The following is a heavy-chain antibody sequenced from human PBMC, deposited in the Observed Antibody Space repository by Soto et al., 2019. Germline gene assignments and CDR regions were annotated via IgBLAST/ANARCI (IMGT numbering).Heavy chain of an antibody. Sequence: GGSLRLSCAASGFTFSSYGMHWVRQAPGKGLEWVAVIWYDGSNKYYADSVKGRFTISRDNSKNTLYLQMNSLRAEDTAVYYCARVGRYSSSEYYYYGMDVWGQGTTVTVSS. V-gene: IGHV3-33*01. CDR2: IWYDGSNK. J-gene: IGHJ6*02. CDR3: ARVGRYSSSEYYYYGMDV. D-gene: IGHD6-6*01. CDR1: GFTFSSYG.